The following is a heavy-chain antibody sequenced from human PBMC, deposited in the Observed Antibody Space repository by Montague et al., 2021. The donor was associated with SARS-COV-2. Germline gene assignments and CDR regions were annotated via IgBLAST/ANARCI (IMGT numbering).Heavy chain of an antibody. J-gene: IGHJ5*02. CDR2: IYYSGST. Sequence: SETLSLTCTVSGGPVSSYYWSWIRQSPGKGLQWLGYIYYSGSTDYNPPLKSRFTMSVDTSKNQLSLRLNSVTTADTAVYFCARAGGFYDYWSGYSSSAGFFDPWGQGILVTVSS. CDR3: ARAGGFYDYWSGYSSSAGFFDP. D-gene: IGHD3-3*01. V-gene: IGHV4-59*02. CDR1: GGPVSSYY.